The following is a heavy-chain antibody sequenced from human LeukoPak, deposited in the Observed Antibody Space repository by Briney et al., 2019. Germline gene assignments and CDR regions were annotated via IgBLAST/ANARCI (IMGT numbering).Heavy chain of an antibody. Sequence: SETLSLACTVSGGSITSYYRSWIRQSPGKGLEWIGFMYYSGTTNYNPSLKSRVTISLGMSKNQFSLKLSSVTAADTAVYYCARLPMAVTPHVDYWGQGTLVTVSS. V-gene: IGHV4-59*01. J-gene: IGHJ4*02. CDR1: GGSITSYY. CDR2: MYYSGTT. D-gene: IGHD2-21*02. CDR3: ARLPMAVTPHVDY.